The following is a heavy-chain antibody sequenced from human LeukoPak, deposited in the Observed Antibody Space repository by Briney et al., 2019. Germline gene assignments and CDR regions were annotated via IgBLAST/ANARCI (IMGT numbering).Heavy chain of an antibody. V-gene: IGHV4-34*01. D-gene: IGHD3-22*01. Sequence: SETLSLTCAVYGGSFSGYYWSWIRQPPGKGLEWIGEINRSGSTNYNPSLKSRVTMSVDTSKNQFSLKLSSVTAADTAVYYCARGRSRYYDSSGYQTASYNWFDPWGQGTLVTVSS. CDR3: ARGRSRYYDSSGYQTASYNWFDP. CDR2: INRSGST. CDR1: GGSFSGYY. J-gene: IGHJ5*02.